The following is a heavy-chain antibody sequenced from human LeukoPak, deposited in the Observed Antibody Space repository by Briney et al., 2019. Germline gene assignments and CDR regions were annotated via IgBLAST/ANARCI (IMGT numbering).Heavy chain of an antibody. CDR3: AKVRPPPGSGWYGGDDS. D-gene: IGHD6-19*01. J-gene: IGHJ4*02. CDR1: GFTFNNYV. Sequence: PGGSLRLSCTASGFTFNNYVMSWVRQAPGRGLEWVSSIKISGYADYADSVKGRFTISRDSSKNTLYLQMNSLRVEDTAVYYCAKVRPPPGSGWYGGDDSWGQGTLVTVSS. CDR2: IKISGYA. V-gene: IGHV3-23*01.